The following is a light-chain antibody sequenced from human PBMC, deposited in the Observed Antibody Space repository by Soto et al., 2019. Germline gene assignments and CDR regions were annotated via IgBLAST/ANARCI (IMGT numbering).Light chain of an antibody. CDR3: QQRSNWPPLT. J-gene: IGKJ4*01. CDR1: QSVSSN. Sequence: EIVLTQSPATLSFSPGERATLSCRASQSVSSNLAWYQQKPGQAPRLLIYDASNRATGIPARFSGSGSGTAFTLSITSLEPEDFAVYYCQQRSNWPPLTFGGGTKVEIK. V-gene: IGKV3-11*01. CDR2: DAS.